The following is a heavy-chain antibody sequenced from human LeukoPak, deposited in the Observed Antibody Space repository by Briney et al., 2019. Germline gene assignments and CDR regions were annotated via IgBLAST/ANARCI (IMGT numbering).Heavy chain of an antibody. Sequence: ASVEVSCKASGYTFTGYYMHWVRQAPGQGLEWMGWINPNSGGTNYAQKFQGWVTMTRDTSISTAYMELSRLRSDDTAVYYCARGPNYYDISGFHYRDWGQGTLVTVSS. D-gene: IGHD3-22*01. J-gene: IGHJ4*02. CDR3: ARGPNYYDISGFHYRD. CDR2: INPNSGGT. V-gene: IGHV1-2*04. CDR1: GYTFTGYY.